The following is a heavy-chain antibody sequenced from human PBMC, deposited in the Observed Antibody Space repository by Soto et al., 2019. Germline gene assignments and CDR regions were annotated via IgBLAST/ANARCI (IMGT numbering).Heavy chain of an antibody. J-gene: IGHJ4*02. Sequence: QLQLQESGPGLVKPSETLSLTCSVSDDSINSDKYYWGWIRRPPGKGLEWIGSIYYRGNAYYNPSLQTRVTISLYKSKSQFSLKLNSVTAADSAVYFCARLEGLATISYYFDFWGPGALVTVSS. CDR2: IYYRGNA. CDR3: ARLEGLATISYYFDF. V-gene: IGHV4-39*01. D-gene: IGHD3-9*01. CDR1: DDSINSDKYY.